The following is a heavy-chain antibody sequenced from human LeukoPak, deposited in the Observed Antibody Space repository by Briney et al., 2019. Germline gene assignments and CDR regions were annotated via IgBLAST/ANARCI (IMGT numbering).Heavy chain of an antibody. D-gene: IGHD6-13*01. Sequence: NPGGSLRLSCAASGFTFSTYRMNWVRQAPGKGLEWVSYISSSGSYKYYADSVKGRFTVSRDNAKNSLYLQMNSLRAEDTAVYYCARSGIAAANFDYWGQGTLVTVSS. V-gene: IGHV3-21*01. CDR1: GFTFSTYR. CDR3: ARSGIAAANFDY. CDR2: ISSSGSYK. J-gene: IGHJ4*02.